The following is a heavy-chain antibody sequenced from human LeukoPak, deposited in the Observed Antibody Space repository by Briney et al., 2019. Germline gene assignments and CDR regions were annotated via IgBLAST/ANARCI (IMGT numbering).Heavy chain of an antibody. D-gene: IGHD3-10*01. CDR2: INIYHNHT. V-gene: IGHV1-18*01. J-gene: IGHJ3*02. Sequence: GASVKLSCKASGYSFTNYGIIWVRQAPGQGLEWMGWINIYHNHTNYAQKLQGRVTMATDTSTNAAYMVLRSLRTDDTAVYYCARDIWFGDFANAFDIWGQGTLVTVSS. CDR3: ARDIWFGDFANAFDI. CDR1: GYSFTNYG.